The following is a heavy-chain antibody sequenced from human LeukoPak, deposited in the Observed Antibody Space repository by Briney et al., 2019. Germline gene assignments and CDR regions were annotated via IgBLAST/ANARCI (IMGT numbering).Heavy chain of an antibody. CDR1: GFTFSSYA. Sequence: GGSLRLSGSASGFTFSSYAMSWVRQAPGKGLEWVSAISGSGGSTYYADSVKGRFTISRDNSKNTLYLQMNSLRAEDTAVYYCAKDDAARPFPPKPIDYWGQGTLVTVSS. CDR2: ISGSGGST. J-gene: IGHJ4*02. D-gene: IGHD6-6*01. V-gene: IGHV3-23*01. CDR3: AKDDAARPFPPKPIDY.